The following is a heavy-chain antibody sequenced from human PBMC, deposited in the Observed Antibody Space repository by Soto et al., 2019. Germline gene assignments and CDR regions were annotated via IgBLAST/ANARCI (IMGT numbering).Heavy chain of an antibody. V-gene: IGHV3-30*18. CDR2: ISYDGSNK. D-gene: IGHD7-27*01. Sequence: GGSLRLSCAASGFTFSSYGMHWVRQAPGKGLEWVAVISYDGSNKYYADSVKGRFTISRDNSKNTLYLQMNSLRAEDTAVYYCAKGRNWGGYFDYWGQGTLVTVSS. CDR1: GFTFSSYG. J-gene: IGHJ4*02. CDR3: AKGRNWGGYFDY.